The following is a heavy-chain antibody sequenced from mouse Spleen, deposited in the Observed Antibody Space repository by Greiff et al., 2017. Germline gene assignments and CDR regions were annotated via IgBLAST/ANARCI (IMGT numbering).Heavy chain of an antibody. CDR1: GYTFTDYE. Sequence: VQLQQSGAELVRPGASVTLSCKASGYTFTDYEMHWVKQTPVHGLEWIGAIDPETGGTAYNQKFKGKAILTADKSSSTAYMELRSLTSEDSAVYYCTRSLRIDGPYAMDYGGQGTSGTVSS. CDR2: IDPETGGT. J-gene: IGHJ4*01. CDR3: TRSLRIDGPYAMDY. V-gene: IGHV1-15*01. D-gene: IGHD2-3*01.